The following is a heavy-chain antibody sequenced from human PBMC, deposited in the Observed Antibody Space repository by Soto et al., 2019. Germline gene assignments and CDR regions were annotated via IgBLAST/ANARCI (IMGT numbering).Heavy chain of an antibody. CDR3: ATRFYTSGVLFDY. CDR1: GGSLSSGPYS. V-gene: IGHV4-39*07. Sequence: SETLSLTCTVSGGSLSSGPYSWGWIRQPPEKGLEWIGTFSYSGSTYYNPSLESRVTISVDTSKKQFSLKLTSVTAADTAVYYCATRFYTSGVLFDYWGQGTPVTVSS. D-gene: IGHD2-2*02. J-gene: IGHJ4*02. CDR2: FSYSGST.